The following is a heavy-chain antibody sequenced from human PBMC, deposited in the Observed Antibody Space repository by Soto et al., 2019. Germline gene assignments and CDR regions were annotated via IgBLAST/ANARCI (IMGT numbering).Heavy chain of an antibody. Sequence: ASVKVSCKASGDTFTSYYRHWVRQAPGQGLEWMGIINPSGGSTSYAQKFQGRVTMTRDTSTSTVYMELSSLRSEDTAVYYCARVRDYYDSSGYYDYWGQGTLVTVSS. CDR1: GDTFTSYY. CDR2: INPSGGST. V-gene: IGHV1-46*01. D-gene: IGHD3-22*01. CDR3: ARVRDYYDSSGYYDY. J-gene: IGHJ4*02.